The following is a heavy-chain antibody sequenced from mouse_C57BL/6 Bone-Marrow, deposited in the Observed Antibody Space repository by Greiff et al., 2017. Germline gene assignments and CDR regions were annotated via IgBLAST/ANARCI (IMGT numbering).Heavy chain of an antibody. CDR2: LYPSDSET. CDR3: ARSDYYGSGDY. D-gene: IGHD1-1*01. Sequence: VQLQQPGAELVRPGSSVKLSCKASGYTFTSYWMDWVKQRPGQGLEWIGNLYPSDSETHYNQKFKDKATLTVDKSSSTAYMQLSSLTSEDSAVYYCARSDYYGSGDYWGQGTTLTVSS. CDR1: GYTFTSYW. V-gene: IGHV1-61*01. J-gene: IGHJ2*01.